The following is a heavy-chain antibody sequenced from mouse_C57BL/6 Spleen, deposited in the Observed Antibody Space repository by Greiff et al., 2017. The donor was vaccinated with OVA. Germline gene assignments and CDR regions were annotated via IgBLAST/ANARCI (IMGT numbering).Heavy chain of an antibody. J-gene: IGHJ2*01. Sequence: EVKLMESGPGLVKPSQSLSLTCSVTGYSITSGYYWNWIRQFPGNKLEWMGYISYDGSNNYNPSLKNRISITRDTSKNQFFLKLNSVTTEDTATYYCARLLGKGDYFDYWGKGTTLTVSS. D-gene: IGHD4-1*01. CDR3: ARLLGKGDYFDY. V-gene: IGHV3-6*01. CDR1: GYSITSGYY. CDR2: ISYDGSN.